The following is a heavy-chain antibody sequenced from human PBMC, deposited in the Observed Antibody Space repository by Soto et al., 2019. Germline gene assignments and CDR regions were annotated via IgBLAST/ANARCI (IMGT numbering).Heavy chain of an antibody. J-gene: IGHJ4*02. Sequence: QVQLVQSEAEVKKPGASVKLSCKASGYTFVNYYVHWVRQAPGQGLKWMGFINPTVGSTSYAQKFQGRLTMTRDTSTSTVYMELSSLRSEDTALYYCARNAASGLDYWGQGTLVTVSS. CDR3: ARNAASGLDY. D-gene: IGHD6-25*01. CDR1: GYTFVNYY. CDR2: INPTVGST. V-gene: IGHV1-46*01.